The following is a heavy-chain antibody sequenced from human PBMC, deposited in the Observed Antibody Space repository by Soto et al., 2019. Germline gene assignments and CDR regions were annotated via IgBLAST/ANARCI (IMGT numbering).Heavy chain of an antibody. CDR1: GSTFSDYY. CDR2: ISSSSRYT. V-gene: IGHV3-11*05. D-gene: IGHD4-17*01. Sequence: QVQLVESGGDLVKPGGSLRLSCAASGSTFSDYYMNWIRQAPGKGLEWVSYISSSSRYTNSADSVKGRFTISRDNAKNSLFLQMNSLRAEDTAVYYCARAYGRDRYFDLWGRGTLVTVSS. CDR3: ARAYGRDRYFDL. J-gene: IGHJ2*01.